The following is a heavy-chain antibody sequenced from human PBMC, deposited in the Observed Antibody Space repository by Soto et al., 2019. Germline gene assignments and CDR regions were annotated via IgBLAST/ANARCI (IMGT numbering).Heavy chain of an antibody. CDR3: ARFYYGDYDDY. CDR2: INHSGST. V-gene: IGHV4-34*01. J-gene: IGHJ4*02. Sequence: QVQLQQWGAGLLKPSETLSLTCAVYGGSFSGYYWSCIRQPPGKGLEWIGEINHSGSTNYNPSLKSRVTISVDTSKNQFSLKLSSVTAADTAVYYCARFYYGDYDDYWGQGTLVTVSS. CDR1: GGSFSGYY. D-gene: IGHD4-17*01.